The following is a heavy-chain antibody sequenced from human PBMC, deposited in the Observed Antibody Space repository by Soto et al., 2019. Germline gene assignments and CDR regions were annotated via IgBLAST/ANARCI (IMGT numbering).Heavy chain of an antibody. V-gene: IGHV3-9*01. CDR2: ISWNSGTI. Sequence: EVQLVESGGGLVQPGRSLRLSCAASGFTFDDYAMHWVRQAPGKGLEWVSGISWNSGTIGYADSVKGRFTISRDNAKNSLYLQMNSLRAEDTGLYYCAKDRTGSAYYFDYWGQGTLVTVSS. D-gene: IGHD3-16*01. CDR1: GFTFDDYA. J-gene: IGHJ4*02. CDR3: AKDRTGSAYYFDY.